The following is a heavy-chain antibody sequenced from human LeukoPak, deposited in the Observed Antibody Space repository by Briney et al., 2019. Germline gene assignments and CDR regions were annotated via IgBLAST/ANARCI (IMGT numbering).Heavy chain of an antibody. CDR1: GFTFSDYY. J-gene: IGHJ4*02. V-gene: IGHV3-11*06. Sequence: GGSLRLSCAASGFTFSDYYMSWIRPAPGKGVEWVSYISSSSSSYTNYADSVKGRFTISRDNAKNSLYLQLNSLRAEDTAVYYCARASASYFDYWGQGTLVTVSS. CDR2: ISSSSSSYT. CDR3: ARASASYFDY.